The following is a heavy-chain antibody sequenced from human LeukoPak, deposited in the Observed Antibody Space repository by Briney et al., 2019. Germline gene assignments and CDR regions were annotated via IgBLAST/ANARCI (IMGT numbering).Heavy chain of an antibody. V-gene: IGHV1-2*02. D-gene: IGHD2-2*01. CDR1: GYTFTGYY. Sequence: GASVKVSCKASGYTFTGYYMHWVRQAPGQGLEWMGWINPNSGGTNYAQKFQGRVTMTRDTSISTAYMELSRLRSDDTGVYYCARGRLRGSSTSCYHFWGQGTLVTVSS. CDR2: INPNSGGT. J-gene: IGHJ4*02. CDR3: ARGRLRGSSTSCYHF.